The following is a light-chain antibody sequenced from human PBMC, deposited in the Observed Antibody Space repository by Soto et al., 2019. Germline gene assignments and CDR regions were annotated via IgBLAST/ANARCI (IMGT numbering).Light chain of an antibody. Sequence: DVHMTQSPSSLSASVGYRFTITCRASQSIRSYLNWYQQKPGKAPKLLIYAAYSLQSGVPSRFTGSGSGTDFTLTISGLQPEDFETYYCQQSYSTPRTFGQGTKVDIK. CDR1: QSIRSY. V-gene: IGKV1-39*01. CDR3: QQSYSTPRT. J-gene: IGKJ1*01. CDR2: AAY.